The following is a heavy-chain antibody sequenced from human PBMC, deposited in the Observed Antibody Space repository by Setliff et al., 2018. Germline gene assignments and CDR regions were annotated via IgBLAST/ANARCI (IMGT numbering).Heavy chain of an antibody. CDR3: ARFGGSCSGNYFVGLYYFDY. J-gene: IGHJ4*02. CDR2: IITNTGKT. V-gene: IGHV1-18*01. D-gene: IGHD3-22*01. Sequence: RASVKVSCKASGYTFTNYGFTWVRQAPGQGLEWMGMIITNTGKTSYPKKFQGRVTMTTDTYTGTGYMELRSLTSDDTAVYFCARFGGSCSGNYFVGLYYFDYWGQGTPVTVSS. CDR1: GYTFTNYG.